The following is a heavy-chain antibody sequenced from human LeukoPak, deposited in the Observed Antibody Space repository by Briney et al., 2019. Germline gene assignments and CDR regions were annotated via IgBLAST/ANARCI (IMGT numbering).Heavy chain of an antibody. V-gene: IGHV3-48*03. CDR2: ISDSGSSV. J-gene: IGHJ4*02. D-gene: IGHD4/OR15-4a*01. Sequence: PGGSLRLSCEASGFTFSIYEVNWVRQAPGKGLEWLSHISDSGSSVHYADSVKGRFTISRDNAKNSVYLQMNSLGVEDTAVYYCARVHGAYPIDYWGQGTLVTVSS. CDR3: ARVHGAYPIDY. CDR1: GFTFSIYE.